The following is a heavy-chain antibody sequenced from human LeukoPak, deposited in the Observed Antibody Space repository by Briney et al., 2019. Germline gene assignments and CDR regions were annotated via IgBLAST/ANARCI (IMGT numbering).Heavy chain of an antibody. CDR2: ISWNSGRI. D-gene: IGHD2-15*01. V-gene: IGHV3-9*01. CDR3: ARAWDFVVGAFDI. CDR1: GFTFDDYA. J-gene: IGHJ3*02. Sequence: GGSLRLSCAASGFTFDDYAMHWVRQAPGKGLEWVSGISWNSGRINYADSVKGRFTISRDDSKNILYLEMNSLRGDDTGIYHCARAWDFVVGAFDIWGQGTMVTVSS.